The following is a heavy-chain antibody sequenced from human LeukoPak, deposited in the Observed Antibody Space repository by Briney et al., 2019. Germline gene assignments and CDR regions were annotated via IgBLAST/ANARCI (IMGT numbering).Heavy chain of an antibody. V-gene: IGHV3-21*01. CDR3: ATPGPEGQDAFDI. J-gene: IGHJ3*02. D-gene: IGHD1-14*01. CDR1: GFTFSSHS. CDR2: ISSSSSYI. Sequence: KPGGSLRLSCAASGFTFSSHSMNWVRQAPGKGLEWVSSISSSSSYIYYADSVKGRFTISRDNAKKSLYLQMNSLRAEDTAVYYCATPGPEGQDAFDIWGQGTMVTVSS.